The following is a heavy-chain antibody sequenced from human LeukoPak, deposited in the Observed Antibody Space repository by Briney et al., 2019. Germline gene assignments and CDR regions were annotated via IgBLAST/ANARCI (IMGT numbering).Heavy chain of an antibody. CDR3: ARGSVVVAATDNWFDP. Sequence: GGSLRLSCAASGFTFSSYGMSWVRQAPGKGLEWVSSISTSSSYIYYADSVKGRFTISRDNAKNSLYLQMNSLRAEDTAVYYCARGSVVVAATDNWFDPWGQGTLVTVSS. CDR1: GFTFSSYG. V-gene: IGHV3-21*01. D-gene: IGHD2-15*01. CDR2: ISTSSSYI. J-gene: IGHJ5*02.